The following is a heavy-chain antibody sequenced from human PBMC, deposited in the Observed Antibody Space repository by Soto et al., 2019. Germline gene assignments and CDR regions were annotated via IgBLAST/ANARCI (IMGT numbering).Heavy chain of an antibody. D-gene: IGHD2-2*01. Sequence: SETLSLTCTVSGGSISSGDYYWSWIRQPPGKGLEWIGYIYYSGSTYYNPSLKSRVTISVDTSKNQFSLKLSSVTAADTAVYYCARDIVVVPAAGPNYYYYGMDVWGQGTTVTVSS. V-gene: IGHV4-30-4*01. CDR3: ARDIVVVPAAGPNYYYYGMDV. J-gene: IGHJ6*02. CDR2: IYYSGST. CDR1: GGSISSGDYY.